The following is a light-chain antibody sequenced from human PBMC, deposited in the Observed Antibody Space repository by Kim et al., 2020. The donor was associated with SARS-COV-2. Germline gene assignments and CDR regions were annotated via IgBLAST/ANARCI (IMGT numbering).Light chain of an antibody. J-gene: IGKJ4*01. CDR3: QQYDSSPLT. Sequence: DIQMTQSPSTLSASVGDKVTITCRASQSISSWLAWYQQKPGKAPNLLIYKASSLETGVPSRFSGTGSGTEFTLTISRLQPDDFATYYCQQYDSSPLTFGGGTKVDIK. CDR2: KAS. CDR1: QSISSW. V-gene: IGKV1-5*03.